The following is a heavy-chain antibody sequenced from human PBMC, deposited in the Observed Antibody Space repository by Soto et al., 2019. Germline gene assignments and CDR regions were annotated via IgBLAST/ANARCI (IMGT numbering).Heavy chain of an antibody. CDR2: IYYSGTT. CDR1: GGSISSSDYY. J-gene: IGHJ5*02. V-gene: IGHV4-39*01. CDR3: ATGYRMRRLDP. Sequence: SETLSLTCTVSGGSISSSDYYWGWIRQPPGKGLEWIGSIYYSGTTYYNPSLKSRVTISVDTSKNQFSLKLRSVTAADTALYYCATGYRMRRLDPWGQGTLVTVSS. D-gene: IGHD5-12*01.